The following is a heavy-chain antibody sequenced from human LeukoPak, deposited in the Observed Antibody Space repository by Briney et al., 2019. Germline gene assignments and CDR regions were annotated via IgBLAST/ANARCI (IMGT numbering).Heavy chain of an antibody. V-gene: IGHV1-69*04. J-gene: IGHJ3*02. D-gene: IGHD2-15*01. CDR1: GGTFSSYA. Sequence: SVKVSCKASGGTFSSYAISWVRQAPGQGLEWMGRIIPILGIANYAQKFQGRVTITADKSTSTAYMELSSLRSEDTAVYYCARDAPYCSGGSCYFFELDAFDIWGQGTMVTVSS. CDR2: IIPILGIA. CDR3: ARDAPYCSGGSCYFFELDAFDI.